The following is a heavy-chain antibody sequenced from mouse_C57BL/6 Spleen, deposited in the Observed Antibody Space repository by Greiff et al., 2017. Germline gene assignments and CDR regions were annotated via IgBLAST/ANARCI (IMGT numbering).Heavy chain of an antibody. CDR3: ARGGIYYDYEGFAY. J-gene: IGHJ3*01. V-gene: IGHV5-4*01. CDR1: GFTFSSYA. D-gene: IGHD2-4*01. CDR2: ISDGGSYT. Sequence: EVQGVESGGGLVKPGGSLKLSCAASGFTFSSYAMSWVRQTPEKRLEWVATISDGGSYTYYPDNVKGRFTISRDNAKNNLYLQMSHLKSEDTAMYYCARGGIYYDYEGFAYWGQGTLVTVSA.